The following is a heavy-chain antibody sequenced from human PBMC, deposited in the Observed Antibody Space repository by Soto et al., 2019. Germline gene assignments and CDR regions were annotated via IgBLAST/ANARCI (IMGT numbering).Heavy chain of an antibody. J-gene: IGHJ6*02. Sequence: QVQLVQSGAEVRKPGSSVRVSCKPSGGSFSKNAINWVRQAPGQGLEWMGGIIPIFGLTHYAPEFQGRLTITADESRSATYRDLSSLTSGDTAMYYSATVEVSGSGNFYFYHSSDMDVCGLGTSVTGSS. CDR2: IIPIFGLT. CDR1: GGSFSKNA. D-gene: IGHD3-10*01. CDR3: ATVEVSGSGNFYFYHSSDMDV. V-gene: IGHV1-69*01.